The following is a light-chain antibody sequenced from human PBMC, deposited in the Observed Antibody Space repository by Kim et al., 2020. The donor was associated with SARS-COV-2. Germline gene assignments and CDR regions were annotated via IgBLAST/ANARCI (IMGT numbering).Light chain of an antibody. J-gene: IGLJ3*02. CDR3: AAWDDSLSGWV. Sequence: GQRVTISCSGSSSNIGSNYVYWYQQLPGTAPKLLIYRNNQRPTGVPDRFSGSKSGTSASLAISGLRSEDEADYYCAAWDDSLSGWVFGGGTKLTVL. CDR1: SSNIGSNY. V-gene: IGLV1-47*01. CDR2: RNN.